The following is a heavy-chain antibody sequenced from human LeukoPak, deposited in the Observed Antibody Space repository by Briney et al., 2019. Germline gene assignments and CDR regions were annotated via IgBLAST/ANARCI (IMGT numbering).Heavy chain of an antibody. J-gene: IGHJ4*02. D-gene: IGHD2-15*01. CDR1: GGSISSSSYY. CDR2: IYYSGST. V-gene: IGHV4-39*01. CDR3: ARTLPRYCSGGSCYAIRYFDY. Sequence: NPSETLSLTCTVSGGSISSSSYYWGWIRQPPGKGLEWVGSIYYSGSTYYNPSLKSRVTISVDTSKNQFSLKLSSVTAADTAVYYCARTLPRYCSGGSCYAIRYFDYWGQGTLVTVSS.